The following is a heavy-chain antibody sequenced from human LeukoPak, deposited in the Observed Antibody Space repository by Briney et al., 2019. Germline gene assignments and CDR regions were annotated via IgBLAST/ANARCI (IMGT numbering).Heavy chain of an antibody. CDR3: AKDGYYSSANHFARLHFDL. V-gene: IGHV3-23*01. J-gene: IGHJ2*01. CDR2: ISGDVQTT. CDR1: GFTFSTHA. Sequence: PGGSLRLSCEASGFTFSTHAMNWIRQTPGKGLEWLSVISGDVQTTTYASSVKGRFTISRDNSKNTLYLEMNSLRVEDTAIYYCAKDGYYSSANHFARLHFDLWGRGTRVTLSS. D-gene: IGHD3-3*01.